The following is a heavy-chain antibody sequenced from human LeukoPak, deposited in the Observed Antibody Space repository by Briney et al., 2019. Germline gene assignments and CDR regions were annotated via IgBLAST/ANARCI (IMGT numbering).Heavy chain of an antibody. J-gene: IGHJ4*02. Sequence: SETLSLTCAVYGGSFSGYYWSWIRQPPGKGLEWIGEINHSGSTNYNPSLKSRVTISVDTSKNQFSLKLSSVTAADTAVYYCARDRGYCTNGVCYKYFDYWGQGTLVTVSS. CDR3: ARDRGYCTNGVCYKYFDY. CDR1: GGSFSGYY. D-gene: IGHD2-8*01. CDR2: INHSGST. V-gene: IGHV4-34*01.